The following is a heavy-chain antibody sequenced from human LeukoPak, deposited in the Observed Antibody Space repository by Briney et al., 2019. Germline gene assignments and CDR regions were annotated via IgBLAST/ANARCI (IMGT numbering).Heavy chain of an antibody. J-gene: IGHJ5*02. D-gene: IGHD3-10*01. Sequence: GGSLRLSCAASGFTFSSYSMNWVRQAPGKGLEWVSSISSSSYIYYADSVKGRFTISRDNAKNSLYLQMNSLRAEDTAVYYCARDASPHYYGSGASRLDPWGQGTLVTDSS. CDR1: GFTFSSYS. V-gene: IGHV3-21*01. CDR2: ISSSSYI. CDR3: ARDASPHYYGSGASRLDP.